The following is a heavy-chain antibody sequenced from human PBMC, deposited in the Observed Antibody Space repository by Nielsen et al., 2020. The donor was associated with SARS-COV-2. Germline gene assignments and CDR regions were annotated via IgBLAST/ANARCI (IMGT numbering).Heavy chain of an antibody. CDR1: GFTFDDYA. Sequence: GGSLRLSCAASGFTFDDYAMHWVRQAPGKGLEWVSGISWNSGSIGYADSVKGRFTISRDNSKNTLYLQMNSLRAEDTAVYYCARDIWGSYRYPDYWGQGTLVTVSS. D-gene: IGHD3-16*02. CDR3: ARDIWGSYRYPDY. J-gene: IGHJ4*02. CDR2: ISWNSGSI. V-gene: IGHV3-9*01.